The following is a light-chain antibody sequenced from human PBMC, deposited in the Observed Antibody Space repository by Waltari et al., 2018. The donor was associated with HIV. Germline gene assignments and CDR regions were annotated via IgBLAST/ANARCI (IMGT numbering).Light chain of an antibody. CDR3: LLSYSGAHWV. V-gene: IGLV7-46*01. CDR1: NIGSKSV. J-gene: IGLJ3*02. CDR2: DTS. Sequence: VLTQPPSVSVAPGQTARITCGGNNIGSKSVHWYQQKPGQAPRTLIYDTSNKHSWTPARFSGSLLGGKAALTLSGAQPEDEAEYYCLLSYSGAHWVFGGGTKLTVL.